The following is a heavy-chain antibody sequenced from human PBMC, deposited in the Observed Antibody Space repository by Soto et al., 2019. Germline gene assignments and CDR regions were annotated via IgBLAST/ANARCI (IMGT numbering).Heavy chain of an antibody. J-gene: IGHJ4*01. Sequence: QITLRESGPTRVKPTQALTLTCTFSGFSLTTRPVGVAWIRQPPGKALEWLAVIYWDDDKRYSPSLKSSITIPKDTSKPQVVLRMADMDPVDTATYFWPDRGDMNGNWEQGYLAHWGHGSLVTVSS. CDR2: IYWDDDK. D-gene: IGHD7-27*01. V-gene: IGHV2-5*02. CDR1: GFSLTTRPVG. CDR3: PDRGDMNGNWEQGYLAH.